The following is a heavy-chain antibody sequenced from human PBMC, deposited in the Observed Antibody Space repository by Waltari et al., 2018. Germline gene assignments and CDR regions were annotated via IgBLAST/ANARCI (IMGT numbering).Heavy chain of an antibody. V-gene: IGHV1-46*01. Sequence: QVQLVQSGAEVKKPGASVKVSCKASGYTFTSYYMHWVRQAPGQGLEWMGIIKPRGGSTSYEQKFQGRGTMTRDTSTSTVYMELSSLRSEDTAVYYCARVIIYDSIGYPFDYWGQGTLVTVSS. J-gene: IGHJ4*02. CDR2: IKPRGGST. CDR1: GYTFTSYY. D-gene: IGHD3-22*01. CDR3: ARVIIYDSIGYPFDY.